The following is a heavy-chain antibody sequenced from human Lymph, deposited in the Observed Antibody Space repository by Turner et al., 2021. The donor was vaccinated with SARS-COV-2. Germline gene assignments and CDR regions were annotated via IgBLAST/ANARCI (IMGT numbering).Heavy chain of an antibody. Sequence: EVQLVESGGVLVQPGGSLRLSSTASGFNVSSNYMTWVRHAPGKGWEWVSLIYPGGSKYYADSVKGRFTISRDNSKNTLYLQMNSLRAEDTAVYYCARGLGSSWYSGGFDYWGQGTLVTVSS. V-gene: IGHV3-66*01. D-gene: IGHD6-13*01. J-gene: IGHJ4*02. CDR2: IYPGGSK. CDR1: GFNVSSNY. CDR3: ARGLGSSWYSGGFDY.